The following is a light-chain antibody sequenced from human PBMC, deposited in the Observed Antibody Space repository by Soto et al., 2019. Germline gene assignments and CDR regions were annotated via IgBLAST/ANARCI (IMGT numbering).Light chain of an antibody. CDR1: RSDIGGFNY. Sequence: QPVLTQPPSASGSPGQSVTISCTGTRSDIGGFNYVSWYQQHPGKVPKLLIYEVTKRPSGVPDRFSGSKSGNAASLTVSVLQADDEADYYCAASAGSYRPVVFGGGTKLTVL. CDR3: AASAGSYRPVV. CDR2: EVT. J-gene: IGLJ3*02. V-gene: IGLV2-8*01.